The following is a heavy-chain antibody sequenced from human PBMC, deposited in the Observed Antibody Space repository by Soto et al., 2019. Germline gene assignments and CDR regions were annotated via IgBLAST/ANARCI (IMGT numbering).Heavy chain of an antibody. V-gene: IGHV2-5*02. CDR1: GFSLSTSGVG. J-gene: IGHJ4*02. CDR2: IYWDGDK. D-gene: IGHD4-17*01. CDR3: ALRPRTTVSTDYFDY. Sequence: QITLKESGSTLVKPTQTLTLTCTFSGFSLSTSGVGVGWIRQPPGKALAWLALIYWDGDKRYSPSLKSRVTITKDTSKNQVVRTMTNMDPVDTATYYCALRPRTTVSTDYFDYWGQGTLVTFSS.